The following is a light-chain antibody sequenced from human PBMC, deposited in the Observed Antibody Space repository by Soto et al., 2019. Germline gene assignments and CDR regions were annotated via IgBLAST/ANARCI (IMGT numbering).Light chain of an antibody. CDR2: GAS. V-gene: IGKV3-20*01. CDR3: QQYGSSPPIT. Sequence: IVLTHSPGTLSFSPGERATLSFGAVQSVSSSYLAWYQQKPGQAPRLLIYGASSRATGITDRFSGSGSGTDFTLTISRLEPEDFAVYYCQQYGSSPPITFGQGTRLEIK. CDR1: QSVSSSY. J-gene: IGKJ5*01.